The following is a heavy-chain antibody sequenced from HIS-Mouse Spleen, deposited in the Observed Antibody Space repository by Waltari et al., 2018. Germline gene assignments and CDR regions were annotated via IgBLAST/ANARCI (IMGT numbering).Heavy chain of an antibody. V-gene: IGHV3-30*18. CDR1: GFTFSGYG. J-gene: IGHJ4*02. CDR2: ISYDGSNK. Sequence: QVQLVESGGGVVQPGGARRLACAAAGFTFSGYGMHWFRQAPGKGLEWVAVISYDGSNKYYADSVKGRFTISRDNSKNTLYLQMNSLRAEDTAVYYCAKVNSGSYYFDYWGQGTLVTVSS. CDR3: AKVNSGSYYFDY. D-gene: IGHD1-26*01.